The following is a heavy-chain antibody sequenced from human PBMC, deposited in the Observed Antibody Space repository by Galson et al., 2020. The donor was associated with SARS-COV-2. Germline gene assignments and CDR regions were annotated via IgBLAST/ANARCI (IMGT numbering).Heavy chain of an antibody. D-gene: IGHD5-12*01. CDR3: ARDQGRIVATIFDY. V-gene: IGHV3-30-3*01. CDR2: ISYDGSNK. J-gene: IGHJ4*02. Sequence: GGSLRLSCAASGFTFSSYAMHWVRQAPGKGLEWVAVISYDGSNKYYADSVKGRFTISRDNSKNTLYLQMNSLRAEDTAVYYCARDQGRIVATIFDYWGQGTLVTVSS. CDR1: GFTFSSYA.